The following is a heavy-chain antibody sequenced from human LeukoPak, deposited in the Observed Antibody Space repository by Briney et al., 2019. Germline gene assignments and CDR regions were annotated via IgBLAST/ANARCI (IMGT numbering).Heavy chain of an antibody. D-gene: IGHD4-17*01. V-gene: IGHV1-18*01. Sequence: ASVKVSCKASGYTFTSYGISWVRQAPGQGLEWMAWISAYNGNTNYAQNLQARVTMTTDTSTSTAYMELRSLRSVDTAVYYCARDGLTVTTKTFDYWGQGTLVTISS. CDR2: ISAYNGNT. CDR1: GYTFTSYG. J-gene: IGHJ4*02. CDR3: ARDGLTVTTKTFDY.